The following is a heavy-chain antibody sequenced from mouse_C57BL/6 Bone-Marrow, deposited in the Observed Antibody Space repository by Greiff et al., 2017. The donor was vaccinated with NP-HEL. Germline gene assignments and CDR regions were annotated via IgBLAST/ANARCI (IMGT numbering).Heavy chain of an antibody. Sequence: QVQLQQPGAELVKPGASVKLSCKASGYTFTSYWMHWVKQRPGQGLEWIGMIHPNSGSTNYNEKFKSKATLTVDKSSSTAYMQLSSLTSEDSAVYYCARRGLLRLMDYWGQGTSVTVSS. CDR2: IHPNSGST. D-gene: IGHD1-2*01. CDR1: GYTFTSYW. V-gene: IGHV1-64*01. CDR3: ARRGLLRLMDY. J-gene: IGHJ4*01.